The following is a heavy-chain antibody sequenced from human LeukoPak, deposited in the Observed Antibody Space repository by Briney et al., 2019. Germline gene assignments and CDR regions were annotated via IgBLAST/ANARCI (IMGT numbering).Heavy chain of an antibody. Sequence: PGGSLRLSCAASGFTFSYYTINWVRQAPGKGLEWVSSISSGNYINYADSVKGRFTISRDNAKNSLYLQMNSLRAEDTAVYYCAREIVWFGELLGCFDYWGQGTLVTVSS. J-gene: IGHJ4*02. CDR3: AREIVWFGELLGCFDY. CDR2: ISSGNYI. CDR1: GFTFSYYT. D-gene: IGHD3-10*01. V-gene: IGHV3-69-1*01.